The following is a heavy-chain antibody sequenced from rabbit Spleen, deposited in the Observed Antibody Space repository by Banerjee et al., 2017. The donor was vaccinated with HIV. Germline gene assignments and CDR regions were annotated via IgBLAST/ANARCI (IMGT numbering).Heavy chain of an antibody. CDR1: GVSFNFNNY. CDR3: ARDLDGVIGWNFGW. D-gene: IGHD4-1*01. J-gene: IGHJ6*01. Sequence: QSLEEFGGDLVKPGAPLTLTCTASGVSFNFNNYICWVRQAPGKGLEWIGCVDVGGSAFTYFASWAKGRFTISKTSSTTVTLQMTSLTAADTATYFCARDLDGVIGWNFGWWGQGTLVTVS. CDR2: VDVGGSAFT. V-gene: IGHV1S40*01.